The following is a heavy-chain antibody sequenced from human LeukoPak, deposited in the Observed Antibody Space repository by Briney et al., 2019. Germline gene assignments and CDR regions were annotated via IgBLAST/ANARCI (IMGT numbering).Heavy chain of an antibody. V-gene: IGHV3-48*04. Sequence: GGSLRLSCAASGFTFTTYTMNWVRQTPGKGLEWVSFISSSSSAINYADSVKGRFTISRDNAKNTLNLQMNSLRAEDTAVYFCARDGSAYNFDYWGQGVLVTVSS. J-gene: IGHJ4*02. D-gene: IGHD1-1*01. CDR1: GFTFTTYT. CDR3: ARDGSAYNFDY. CDR2: ISSSSSAI.